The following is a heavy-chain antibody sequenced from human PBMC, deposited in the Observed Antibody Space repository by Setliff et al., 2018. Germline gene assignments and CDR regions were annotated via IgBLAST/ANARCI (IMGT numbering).Heavy chain of an antibody. Sequence: SETLSLTCTVSADSISSRHYYWSWIRQPAGKGLEWLGQIYTSWSTNYNPSLKGRATLSIDASKKQFSLKLTSVTAEDTAVYYCARMSGFQYIDVWDKGTTVTV. V-gene: IGHV4-61*09. CDR1: ADSISSRHYY. D-gene: IGHD3-3*01. CDR3: ARMSGFQYIDV. J-gene: IGHJ6*03. CDR2: IYTSWST.